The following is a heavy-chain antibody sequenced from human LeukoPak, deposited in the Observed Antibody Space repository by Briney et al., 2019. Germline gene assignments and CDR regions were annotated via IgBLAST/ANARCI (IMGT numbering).Heavy chain of an antibody. CDR2: MNPNSGNT. J-gene: IGHJ3*02. Sequence: ASVKVSCKASGYTFTSYDINWVRQATGQGLEWMGWMNPNSGNTGYAQKFQGRVTMTRNTSKSTAYMELSSLRSEDTAVYYCARGLRNYYDSSGPHDAFDIWGQGTMVTVSS. CDR3: ARGLRNYYDSSGPHDAFDI. D-gene: IGHD3-22*01. V-gene: IGHV1-8*01. CDR1: GYTFTSYD.